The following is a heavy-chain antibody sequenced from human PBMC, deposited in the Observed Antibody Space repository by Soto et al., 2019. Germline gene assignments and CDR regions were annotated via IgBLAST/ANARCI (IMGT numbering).Heavy chain of an antibody. D-gene: IGHD1-1*01. CDR2: INGGNGHT. CDR3: ARGKGMEENYYYYGMDV. V-gene: IGHV1-3*01. J-gene: IGHJ6*02. CDR1: GYTFSTYA. Sequence: ASVKVSFKASGYTFSTYALHWVRQAPGQGLEWMGWINGGNGHTRYSQKFKDRVTISRDTPASTAYMELSGLRSEDTAVYYCARGKGMEENYYYYGMDVWGQGTTVTVSS.